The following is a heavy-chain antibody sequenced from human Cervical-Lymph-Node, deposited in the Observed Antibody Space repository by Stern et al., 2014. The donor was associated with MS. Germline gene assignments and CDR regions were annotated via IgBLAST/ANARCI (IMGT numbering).Heavy chain of an antibody. V-gene: IGHV3-53*01. Sequence: EVQLVESGGGVIQPGGSLRLSCTASGFTVSRDYMTWVRQAPGKGLEWVSLITHDGSTFYTDSVKGRFTNSRDDSKNTVYLHMTSLRAEDTAMYYCARDTSSPERSDWWGQGTLVTVSS. CDR2: ITHDGST. CDR1: GFTVSRDY. J-gene: IGHJ4*02. D-gene: IGHD1-1*01. CDR3: ARDTSSPERSDW.